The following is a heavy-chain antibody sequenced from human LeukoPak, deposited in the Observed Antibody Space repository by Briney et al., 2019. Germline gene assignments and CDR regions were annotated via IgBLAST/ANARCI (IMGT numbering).Heavy chain of an antibody. CDR3: AREDDDSNGIDV. D-gene: IGHD4-11*01. Sequence: GGSLRLSCVASGFTFSNYVMHWVRQAPGKGLEWVAVISYDGSNKYYADSVKGRFTISRDNSKNTLYLQMNSLRAEDTAVYYCAREDDDSNGIDVWGHGTTVTVSS. CDR2: ISYDGSNK. V-gene: IGHV3-30-3*01. J-gene: IGHJ6*02. CDR1: GFTFSNYV.